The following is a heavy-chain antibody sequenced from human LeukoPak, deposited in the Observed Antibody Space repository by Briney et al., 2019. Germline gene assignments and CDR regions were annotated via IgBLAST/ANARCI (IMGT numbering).Heavy chain of an antibody. CDR2: IYPGDSVT. D-gene: IGHD4-23*01. Sequence: GESLKISCKGSGYSFTSYWIGWVRQMPGKGLEWMGIIYPGDSVTRYSPSFQGQVTISADKSISTAYLQWSSLKASDTAMYYCARQDVWTTVAQDAFDIWGQGTMVTVSS. J-gene: IGHJ3*02. CDR3: ARQDVWTTVAQDAFDI. CDR1: GYSFTSYW. V-gene: IGHV5-51*01.